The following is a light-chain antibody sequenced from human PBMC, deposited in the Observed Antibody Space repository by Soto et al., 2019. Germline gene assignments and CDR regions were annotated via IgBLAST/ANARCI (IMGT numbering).Light chain of an antibody. V-gene: IGKV3D-15*01. CDR3: QQYNNWPPLT. Sequence: IVMTQSPATLSVSPGERATLSCRASQSVSSNLAWYQQKLGQAPRVLIYGASTRATGIPARFSGSGSGTEFTLTISSLQSEDFAVYYCQQYNNWPPLTFGGGTNVEIK. J-gene: IGKJ4*01. CDR2: GAS. CDR1: QSVSSN.